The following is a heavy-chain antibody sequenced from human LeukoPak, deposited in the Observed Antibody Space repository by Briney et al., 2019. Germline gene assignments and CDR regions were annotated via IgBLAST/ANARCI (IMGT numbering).Heavy chain of an antibody. Sequence: PSETLSLTCTVSGGSISSSSYYWGWIRQPPGKGLEWIGSIYYSGSTYYNPSLKSRVTISVDTSKNQFSLKLSSVTAADTAVYYCARENIVVVPAAMDLYYYYGMDVWGQGTTVTVSS. CDR2: IYYSGST. CDR1: GGSISSSSYY. J-gene: IGHJ6*02. CDR3: ARENIVVVPAAMDLYYYYGMDV. V-gene: IGHV4-39*07. D-gene: IGHD2-2*01.